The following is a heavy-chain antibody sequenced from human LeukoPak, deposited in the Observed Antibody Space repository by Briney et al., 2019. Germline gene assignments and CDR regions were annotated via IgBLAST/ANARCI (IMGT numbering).Heavy chain of an antibody. D-gene: IGHD3-22*01. V-gene: IGHV3-30*03. CDR3: ATIRDDSSGNDAFDI. CDR1: GFTFSNYG. CDR2: ISYDGSNK. J-gene: IGHJ3*02. Sequence: GGSLRLSCTASGFTFSNYGMHWVRQAPGKGLEWVAVISYDGSNKYYADSVKGRFTISRDNSKNTLYLQMNSLRAEDTAVYYCATIRDDSSGNDAFDIWGQGTMVTVSS.